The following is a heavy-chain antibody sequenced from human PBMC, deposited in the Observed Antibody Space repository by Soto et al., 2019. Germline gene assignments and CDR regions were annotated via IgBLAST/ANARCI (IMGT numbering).Heavy chain of an antibody. V-gene: IGHV4-4*07. D-gene: IGHD3-3*01. Sequence: QVHLQQSGPGLVNPSGTLSLTCTVSGGSMSGYYWTWIRQPAGKGLEWIGRVYSSGGTHYNPSLKSRVTISLDTSKNQFSLRLLSVTDADTAVYYCARGQRFSDWFDPWGQGTLVTVSS. CDR2: VYSSGGT. J-gene: IGHJ5*02. CDR1: GGSMSGYY. CDR3: ARGQRFSDWFDP.